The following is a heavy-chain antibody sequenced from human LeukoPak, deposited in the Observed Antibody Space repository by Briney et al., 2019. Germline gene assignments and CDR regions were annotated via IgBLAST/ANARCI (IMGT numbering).Heavy chain of an antibody. CDR1: GFTFSNSA. Sequence: GGSLRLSCAASGFTFSNSAMNWVRQAPGKRPEWVSSISSSSSYIYYADSVKGRFTISRDNAKNSLYLQMNSLRAEDTALYYCARGASRADYWGQGTLVTVSS. J-gene: IGHJ4*02. CDR3: ARGASRADY. CDR2: ISSSSSYI. V-gene: IGHV3-21*01.